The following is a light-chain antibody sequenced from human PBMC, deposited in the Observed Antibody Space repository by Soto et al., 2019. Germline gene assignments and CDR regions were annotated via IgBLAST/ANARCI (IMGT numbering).Light chain of an antibody. CDR2: DNY. CDR3: GAWDTSLRAVV. J-gene: IGLJ2*01. CDR1: SSNIGKNY. Sequence: QSVLTQPPSVSAAPGQKVIISCSGNSSNIGKNYVFWYQQLPGTAPKLLIYDNYKRPSGIPDRFSVSKSGASATLAITGLHTGDEADYYCGAWDTSLRAVVFGGGTKLTVL. V-gene: IGLV1-51*01.